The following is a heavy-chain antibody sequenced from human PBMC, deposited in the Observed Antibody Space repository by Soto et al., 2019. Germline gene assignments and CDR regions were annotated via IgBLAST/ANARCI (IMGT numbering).Heavy chain of an antibody. V-gene: IGHV3-30*18. CDR1: GFIFSTYG. CDR3: AKDLLLTTITTVGD. CDR2: ISYDGNNK. Sequence: QVQLVESGGGVVQPGRSLRLSCAASGFIFSTYGMHWVRQAPGKGLEWLSVISYDGNNKYYADSVKGRFTISRDNSKNTMWLHMDSLRTEDTAVYYCAKDLLLTTITTVGDWGKGTLVTVSS. D-gene: IGHD4-17*01. J-gene: IGHJ4*02.